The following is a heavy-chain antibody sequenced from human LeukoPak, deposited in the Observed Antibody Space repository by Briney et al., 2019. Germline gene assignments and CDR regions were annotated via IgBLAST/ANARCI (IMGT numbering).Heavy chain of an antibody. CDR3: ARDGKYYFDY. D-gene: IGHD1-1*01. CDR1: GFTFSGYW. Sequence: GGSLRLSCSASGFTFSGYWMTWVRQASGKGLEWVASIKHDGSEKYYVDSVKGRFTISRDNSKNTLYLQMNSLRAEDTAVYYCARDGKYYFDYWGQGTLVTVSS. CDR2: IKHDGSEK. V-gene: IGHV3-7*01. J-gene: IGHJ4*02.